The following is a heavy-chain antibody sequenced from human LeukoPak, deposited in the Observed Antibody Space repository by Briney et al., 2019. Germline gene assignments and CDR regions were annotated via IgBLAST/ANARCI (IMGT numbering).Heavy chain of an antibody. CDR1: GFTFSSYS. V-gene: IGHV3-21*01. CDR3: ARDTGQLWLFGY. D-gene: IGHD5-18*01. Sequence: GGSLRLSCAASGFTFSSYSMNWVRQAPGKGLEWVSSISSSSSYIYYADSVKGRFTISRDNAKNSLYLQMNSLRAEDTAVYYCARDTGQLWLFGYWGQGTLVTVSS. CDR2: ISSSSSYI. J-gene: IGHJ4*02.